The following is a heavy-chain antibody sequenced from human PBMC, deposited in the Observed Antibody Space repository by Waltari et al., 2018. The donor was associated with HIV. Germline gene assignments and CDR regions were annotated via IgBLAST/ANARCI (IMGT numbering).Heavy chain of an antibody. CDR2: ISYPETA. V-gene: IGHV4-59*13. J-gene: IGHJ5*01. CDR1: GDSITTYY. Sequence: QVQLQESGPGLVKPSETLSLSCTVSGDSITTYYWTWIRQPPEKGLEWIGYISYPETAKYNPSLTSRVTISRDTSKNQLALKLRSVTAADTAVYYCARLSQEDYDDYWVRLDSWGQGTLVTVSS. CDR3: ARLSQEDYDDYWVRLDS. D-gene: IGHD4-17*01.